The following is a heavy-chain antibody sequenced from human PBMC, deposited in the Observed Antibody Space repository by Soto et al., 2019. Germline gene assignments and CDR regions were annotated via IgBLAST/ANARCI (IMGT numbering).Heavy chain of an antibody. J-gene: IGHJ4*02. CDR1: GFTFTSYA. CDR3: AKAGFSSSWSPTYFDY. V-gene: IGHV3-23*01. CDR2: ISGTGYNT. Sequence: EVQLLESGGGLVQPGGSLRLSCAASGFTFTSYAMNWVRLAPGKGLEWVSAISGTGYNTYYADSLKCLFTISRDNTKNKLYMQMNSLRAEDTAVYYCAKAGFSSSWSPTYFDYWGQGTLVTVSS. D-gene: IGHD6-13*01.